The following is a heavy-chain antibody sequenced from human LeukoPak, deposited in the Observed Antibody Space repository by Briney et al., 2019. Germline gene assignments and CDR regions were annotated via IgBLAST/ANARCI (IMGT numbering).Heavy chain of an antibody. CDR1: GGSISSGGYS. J-gene: IGHJ4*02. V-gene: IGHV4-30-2*01. Sequence: SQTLSLTCAVSGGSISSGGYSWRWNRQPPGKGLEWIEYIYHSGSTYYNPSLKSRVTISVDRSKNQFSLKLSSVTAADTAVYYCARVKWRCSSTSCPTFDYWGQGTLVTVSS. CDR3: ARVKWRCSSTSCPTFDY. CDR2: IYHSGST. D-gene: IGHD2-2*01.